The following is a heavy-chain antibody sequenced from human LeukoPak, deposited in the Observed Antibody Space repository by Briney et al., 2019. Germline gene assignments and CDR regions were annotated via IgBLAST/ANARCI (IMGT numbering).Heavy chain of an antibody. D-gene: IGHD6-13*01. CDR2: IYPGDSDT. V-gene: IGHV5-51*01. J-gene: IGHJ4*02. CDR3: VRRGQYTSSWYTWDYFDY. Sequence: GESLKISRKASGYSFTTYWIGWVRQMPGKGLEWMGSIYPGDSDTRYSPSFQGQVTISADKSISTAYLQWSGLKASDSAMYHCVRRGQYTSSWYTWDYFDYWGQGTLVTVSS. CDR1: GYSFTTYW.